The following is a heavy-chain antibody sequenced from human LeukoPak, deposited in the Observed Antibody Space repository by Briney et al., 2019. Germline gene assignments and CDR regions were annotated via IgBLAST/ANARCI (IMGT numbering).Heavy chain of an antibody. CDR2: IYYSGST. V-gene: IGHV4-59*01. CDR3: ARDRVDTDAFDI. CDR1: GGSFSGYY. D-gene: IGHD5-18*01. J-gene: IGHJ3*02. Sequence: SETLSLTCAVYGGSFSGYYWSWIRQPPGKGLEWIGYIYYSGSTNYNPSLKSRVTISVDTSKNQFSLKLSSVTAADTAVYYCARDRVDTDAFDIWGQGTMVTVSS.